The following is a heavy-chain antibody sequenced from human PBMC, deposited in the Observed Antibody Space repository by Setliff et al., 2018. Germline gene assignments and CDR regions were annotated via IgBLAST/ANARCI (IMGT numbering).Heavy chain of an antibody. V-gene: IGHV5-51*01. CDR1: GYSFSTCW. CDR3: ARHPYYYGSGTYLDNNNRWFDP. CDR2: IYPGDSIT. D-gene: IGHD3-10*01. J-gene: IGHJ5*02. Sequence: GESLKISCKGSGYSFSTCWIGWVRQMPGKGLEWMGIIYPGDSITRYSPSFQGQVTISVDKSINTAYLQWSSLRASDTAIYYCARHPYYYGSGTYLDNNNRWFDPWGQGTLVTISS.